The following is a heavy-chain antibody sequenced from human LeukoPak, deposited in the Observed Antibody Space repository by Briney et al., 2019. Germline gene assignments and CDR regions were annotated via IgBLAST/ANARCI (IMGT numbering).Heavy chain of an antibody. Sequence: ASVKVSCKASGYTFTSYDINWVRQATGQGLEWMGWMNPNSGNTGYAQKFQGRVTMTRNTSISTAYMELSSLRSEDTAVYHCELGSNYYYYYGMDVWGQGTTVTVSS. J-gene: IGHJ6*02. CDR2: MNPNSGNT. V-gene: IGHV1-8*01. D-gene: IGHD3-10*01. CDR3: ELGSNYYYYYGMDV. CDR1: GYTFTSYD.